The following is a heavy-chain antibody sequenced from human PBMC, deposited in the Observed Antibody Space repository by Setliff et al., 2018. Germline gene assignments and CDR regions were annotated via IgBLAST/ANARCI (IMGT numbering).Heavy chain of an antibody. V-gene: IGHV4-59*01. Sequence: SETLSLTCSVSGDSISDASICGWIRQPPGKGLEFIGYVYYSGAANYDPSFKSRVTMSVDTSKTQFSLKLTSLTAADTAVYYCARGGTYRYLDYWGQGALGTVS. J-gene: IGHJ4*02. CDR1: GDSISDAS. CDR2: VYYSGAA. CDR3: ARGGTYRYLDY.